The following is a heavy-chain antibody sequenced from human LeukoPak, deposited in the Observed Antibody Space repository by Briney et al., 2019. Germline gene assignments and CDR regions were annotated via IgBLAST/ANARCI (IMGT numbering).Heavy chain of an antibody. Sequence: SETLSLTCTVSGGSISSSSYYWGWIRQPPGKGLEWIGSIYYSGSTYYNPSLKSRVTISVDTSKDQFSLKLSSVTAADTAVYYCARNYCGGDCYRALFFDYWGQGTLVTVSS. CDR3: ARNYCGGDCYRALFFDY. J-gene: IGHJ4*02. V-gene: IGHV4-39*07. CDR2: IYYSGST. CDR1: GGSISSSSYY. D-gene: IGHD2-21*01.